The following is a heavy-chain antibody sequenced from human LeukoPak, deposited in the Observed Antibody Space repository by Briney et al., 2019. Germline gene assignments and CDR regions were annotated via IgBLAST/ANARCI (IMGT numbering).Heavy chain of an antibody. CDR1: GFSFSSAW. Sequence: GGSLRLSCVGSGFSFSSAWMNWVRQAPGRGLEWVGRIKSKTDGGTTDYAAPVKGRFTISRDDSKNMLYLQMNSLKTEDTAVYYCTTDPDVVVVVTVNFDYWGQGTLVTVSS. CDR2: IKSKTDGGTT. J-gene: IGHJ4*02. V-gene: IGHV3-15*07. D-gene: IGHD2-15*01. CDR3: TTDPDVVVVVTVNFDY.